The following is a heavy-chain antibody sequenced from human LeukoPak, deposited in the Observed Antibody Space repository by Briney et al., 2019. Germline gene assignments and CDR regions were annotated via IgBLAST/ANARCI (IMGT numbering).Heavy chain of an antibody. CDR3: VRADGRDGYRGLVDY. D-gene: IGHD5-24*01. V-gene: IGHV4-34*01. J-gene: IGHJ4*02. CDR2: INHSGST. Sequence: SETLSLTCAVYGGSLSGYIWSWIRQPPGKGVEWIGEINHSGSTDYNPSLKSRVTMSVDTSRNQFSLKLNSVTAADAAVYYCVRADGRDGYRGLVDYWGQGTLVTVS. CDR1: GGSLSGYI.